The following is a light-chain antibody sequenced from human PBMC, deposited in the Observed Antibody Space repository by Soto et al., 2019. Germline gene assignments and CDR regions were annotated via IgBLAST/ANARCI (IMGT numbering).Light chain of an antibody. J-gene: IGKJ2*01. Sequence: EIVLTQSPGTLSLSPGERATLSCRASQSVSGNYLAWYQQKPRQSPRLLIYGSSDRATGIPDRFSCSGSATDFTLTITRVEPEDFAVYYCQQYGSSPPYTFGQGTKLEIK. V-gene: IGKV3-20*01. CDR3: QQYGSSPPYT. CDR1: QSVSGNY. CDR2: GSS.